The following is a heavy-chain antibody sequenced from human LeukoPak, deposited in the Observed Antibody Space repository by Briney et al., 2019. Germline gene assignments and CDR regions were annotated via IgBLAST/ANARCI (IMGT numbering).Heavy chain of an antibody. V-gene: IGHV3-48*03. J-gene: IGHJ4*02. D-gene: IGHD5-12*01. Sequence: GGSLRLSCAASGFTFSSYEMNWVRQAPGMGLEWVSYISSSATTISYADSVKGRFTISRDNAKNSLYLQMNSLRAEDTAVYHCAREYSGVFDYWSQGALVTVSS. CDR3: AREYSGVFDY. CDR1: GFTFSSYE. CDR2: ISSSATTI.